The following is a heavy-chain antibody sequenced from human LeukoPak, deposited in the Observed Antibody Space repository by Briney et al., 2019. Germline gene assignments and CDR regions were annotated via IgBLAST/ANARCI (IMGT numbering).Heavy chain of an antibody. CDR3: AGWGSQNTY. CDR1: GFTFSSYW. Sequence: GGSLRLSCAASGFTFSSYWMSWVRQAPGKGLEWVAHMKQDGSAQHYVDSVKGRFTISRDNAKNSLYLQMNSLRADDTAVYYCAGWGSQNTYWGQGTLVTVSS. J-gene: IGHJ4*02. V-gene: IGHV3-7*01. CDR2: MKQDGSAQ. D-gene: IGHD3-16*01.